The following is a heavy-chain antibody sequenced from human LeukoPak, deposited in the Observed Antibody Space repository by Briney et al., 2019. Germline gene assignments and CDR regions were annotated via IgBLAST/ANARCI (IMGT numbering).Heavy chain of an antibody. CDR1: GFTFSSYE. Sequence: PGGSLRLSCAASGFTFSSYEMNWVRQAPGKGLEWVSYISSSGSTIYYADSVKGRFTISRDNAKNSLYLQMNSLRAEDTAVYYCARATDYFDYWGQGTLVTVSS. J-gene: IGHJ4*02. CDR2: ISSSGSTI. CDR3: ARATDYFDY. V-gene: IGHV3-48*03.